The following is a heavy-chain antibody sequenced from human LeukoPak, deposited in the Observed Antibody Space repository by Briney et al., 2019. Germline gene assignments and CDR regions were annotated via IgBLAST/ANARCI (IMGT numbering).Heavy chain of an antibody. V-gene: IGHV4-34*01. CDR2: INHSGST. CDR3: ARGSTYYYDSSGYPS. J-gene: IGHJ4*02. D-gene: IGHD3-22*01. CDR1: GGSFSGYY. Sequence: SETLSLTCAVYGGSFSGYYWSWIRQPPGKGLEWIGEINHSGSTNYNPSLKSRVTISVDTSKNQFSLKLSSVTAADTAVYHCARGSTYYYDSSGYPSWGQGTLVTVSS.